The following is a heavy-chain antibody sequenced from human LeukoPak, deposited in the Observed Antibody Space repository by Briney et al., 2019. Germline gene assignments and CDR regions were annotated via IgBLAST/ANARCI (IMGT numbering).Heavy chain of an antibody. J-gene: IGHJ6*04. CDR2: INHSGST. CDR1: GGSFSGYY. CDR3: ARLPSSVVAPAAIRYYYGMDV. D-gene: IGHD2-2*01. Sequence: PSETLSLTCAVYGGSFSGYYWSWIRQPPGKGLEWIGEINHSGSTDYNPSLKSRVTISVDTSKNQFSLKLSSVTAADTAVYYCARLPSSVVAPAAIRYYYGMDVWGKGTTVTVSS. V-gene: IGHV4-34*01.